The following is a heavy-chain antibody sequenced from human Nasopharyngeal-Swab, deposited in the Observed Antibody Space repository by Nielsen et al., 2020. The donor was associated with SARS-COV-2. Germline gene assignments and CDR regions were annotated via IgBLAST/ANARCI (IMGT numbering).Heavy chain of an antibody. CDR1: GGSISSSSYY. CDR3: ARGGYSYGFDY. V-gene: IGHV4-39*01. Sequence: SETLSLTCTVSGGSISSSSYYWGWIRQPPGKGLEWIGSIYYSGSTYYNPSLQSRVTISVDTSKNQFSLKLSSVTAADTAVYYCARGGYSYGFDYWGQGTLVTVSS. CDR2: IYYSGST. D-gene: IGHD5-18*01. J-gene: IGHJ4*02.